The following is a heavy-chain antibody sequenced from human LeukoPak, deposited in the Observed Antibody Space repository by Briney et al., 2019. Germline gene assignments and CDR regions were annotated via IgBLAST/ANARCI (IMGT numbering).Heavy chain of an antibody. D-gene: IGHD3-22*01. V-gene: IGHV4-39*01. J-gene: IGHJ2*01. CDR3: ARHVHSQNDSSGYYSLWYFDL. CDR2: IYYSGST. Sequence: SETLSLTCTVSGGSISSSSYYWGWLRQPPGKGLEWIGSIYYSGSTYYNPSLKSRVTISVDTSKNQFSLKLSSVTGADTAVYYCARHVHSQNDSSGYYSLWYFDLWGRGTLVTVSS. CDR1: GGSISSSSYY.